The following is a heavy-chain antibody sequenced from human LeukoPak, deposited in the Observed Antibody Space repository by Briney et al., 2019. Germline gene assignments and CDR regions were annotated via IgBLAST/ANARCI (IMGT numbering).Heavy chain of an antibody. CDR1: GYYFNNYW. Sequence: GESLKISCKGSGYYFNNYWIAWVRQMPGKGLEWMGIIYPGDSDTRYSPSFQGQVTISADKSISTAYLQWNSLKASDTAMYYCARSYYDSSGYYSLGVLDIWGQGTVVTISS. CDR3: ARSYYDSSGYYSLGVLDI. V-gene: IGHV5-51*01. CDR2: IYPGDSDT. J-gene: IGHJ3*02. D-gene: IGHD3-22*01.